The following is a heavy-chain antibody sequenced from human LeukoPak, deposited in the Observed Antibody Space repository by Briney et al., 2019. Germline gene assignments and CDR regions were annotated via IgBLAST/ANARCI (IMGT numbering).Heavy chain of an antibody. V-gene: IGHV3-15*01. CDR3: TTEYYYDSSGLFDY. CDR2: IKSNTDGGTT. CDR1: GFTVSSNY. J-gene: IGHJ4*02. Sequence: GGSLRLSCAASGFTVSSNYMSWVRQAPGKGLEWVGRIKSNTDGGTTDYAAPVKGRFTISRDDSKNTLYLQMNSLKTEDTAVYYCTTEYYYDSSGLFDYWGQGTLVTVSS. D-gene: IGHD3-22*01.